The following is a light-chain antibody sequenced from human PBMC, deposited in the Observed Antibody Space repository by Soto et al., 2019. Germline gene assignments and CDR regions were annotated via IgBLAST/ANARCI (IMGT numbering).Light chain of an antibody. V-gene: IGKV1-33*01. CDR1: QDISNY. CDR2: DAS. J-gene: IGKJ5*01. CDR3: QQYDNLTVA. Sequence: DIQMTQSPSSLSASVGDRVTITCQASQDISNYLKWYQQKPGKAPKLLIYDASNLETGVPSRFSGRGSGTDFTFTISRLQPEDIATYYCQQYDNLTVAFGQGTRLEIK.